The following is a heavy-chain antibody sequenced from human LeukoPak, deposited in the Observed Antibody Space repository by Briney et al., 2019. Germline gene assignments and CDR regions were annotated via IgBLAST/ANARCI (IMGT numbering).Heavy chain of an antibody. V-gene: IGHV1-8*01. CDR3: ARTSGGLLRLSYYYYYGMDV. CDR2: MNPNSGNT. J-gene: IGHJ6*02. Sequence: ASVKVSCKASGYTFTSYDINWVRQATGQGLEWMGWMNPNSGNTGYAQKFQGRVTMTRNTSIGTAYMELSSLRSEDTAVYYCARTSGGLLRLSYYYYYGMDVWGQGTTVTVSS. CDR1: GYTFTSYD. D-gene: IGHD3-3*01.